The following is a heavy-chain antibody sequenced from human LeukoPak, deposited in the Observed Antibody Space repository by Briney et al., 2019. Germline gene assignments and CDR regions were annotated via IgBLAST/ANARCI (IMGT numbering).Heavy chain of an antibody. CDR2: INHSGST. Sequence: SETLSLTCAVSGGSFSGYYWSWIRQPPGKGLEWIGEINHSGSTNYNQSLKSRVTISVDTSKNQFSLKLSSVTAADTAVYYCARGGGGNDFDYWGQGTLVSVSS. J-gene: IGHJ4*02. V-gene: IGHV4-34*01. CDR1: GGSFSGYY. D-gene: IGHD4-23*01. CDR3: ARGGGGNDFDY.